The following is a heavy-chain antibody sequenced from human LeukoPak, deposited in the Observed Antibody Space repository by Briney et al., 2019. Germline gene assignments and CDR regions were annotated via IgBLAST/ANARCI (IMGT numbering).Heavy chain of an antibody. V-gene: IGHV3-53*01. CDR2: IYNSGNT. CDR1: GFTVSSNY. Sequence: GGSLRLSCAASGFTVSSNYMSWVRQAPGKGLEWVSLIYNSGNTYYADSVKGRFTISRDNSKNTLYLQMNSLRAEDTAVYYCAGPRFGELLYDYWGQGTLVTVSS. D-gene: IGHD3-10*01. J-gene: IGHJ4*02. CDR3: AGPRFGELLYDY.